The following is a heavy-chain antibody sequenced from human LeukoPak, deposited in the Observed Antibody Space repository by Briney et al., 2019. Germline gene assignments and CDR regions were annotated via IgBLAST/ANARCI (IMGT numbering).Heavy chain of an antibody. Sequence: GGSLRLSCAASGFTFSSYWMSWDRQAPGRGLEWVANIKQDGSEKYYVDSVKGRFTISRDNAKNSLYLQMNSLRAEDTAVYYCARDKRRDYFDYWGQGTLVTVSS. CDR1: GFTFSSYW. D-gene: IGHD5-24*01. CDR2: IKQDGSEK. J-gene: IGHJ4*02. V-gene: IGHV3-7*01. CDR3: ARDKRRDYFDY.